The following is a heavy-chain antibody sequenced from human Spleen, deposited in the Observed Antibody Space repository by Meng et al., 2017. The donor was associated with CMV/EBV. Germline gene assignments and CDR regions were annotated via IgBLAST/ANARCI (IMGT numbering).Heavy chain of an antibody. Sequence: RLKGSGPGLVKPSGTLSLTCTVSGGYIKEWFWSWIRQHAGKKLGWIGRVYINAKTNYNPSFRSRVIMSVDASNNQFSLKLTSVTAADTAVYYCATGSGDFDHWGQGTMVTVSS. D-gene: IGHD1-26*01. CDR1: GGYIKEWF. CDR2: VYINAKT. CDR3: ATGSGDFDH. V-gene: IGHV4-4*07. J-gene: IGHJ4*02.